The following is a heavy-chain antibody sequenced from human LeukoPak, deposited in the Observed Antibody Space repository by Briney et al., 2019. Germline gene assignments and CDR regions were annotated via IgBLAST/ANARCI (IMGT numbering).Heavy chain of an antibody. Sequence: ASVKVSCKASGGTFSSYAISWVRQAPGQGLEWMGGIIPIFDTANYAQKFQGRVTITADESTSTAYMELSSLRSEDTAVYYCARPGSYDSSGYYPFDYWGQGTLVTVSS. CDR2: IIPIFDTA. J-gene: IGHJ4*02. CDR3: ARPGSYDSSGYYPFDY. V-gene: IGHV1-69*13. CDR1: GGTFSSYA. D-gene: IGHD3-22*01.